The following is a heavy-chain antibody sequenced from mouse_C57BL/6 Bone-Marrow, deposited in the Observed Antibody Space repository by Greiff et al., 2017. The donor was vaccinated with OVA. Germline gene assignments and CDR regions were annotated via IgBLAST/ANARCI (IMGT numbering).Heavy chain of an antibody. CDR2: IYPGGGYT. Sequence: QVQLKQSGAELVRPGTSVKMSCKASGYTFTNYWIGWAKQRPGHGLEWIGDIYPGGGYTNYNEKFKGKATLTADKSSSTDYMQFSSLTSEDAAIYYCARERLNYYAMDYWGQGTSVTVSS. CDR3: ARERLNYYAMDY. D-gene: IGHD2-4*01. V-gene: IGHV1-63*01. J-gene: IGHJ4*01. CDR1: GYTFTNYW.